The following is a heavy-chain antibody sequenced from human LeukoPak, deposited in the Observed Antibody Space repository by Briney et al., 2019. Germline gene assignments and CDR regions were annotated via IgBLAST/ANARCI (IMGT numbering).Heavy chain of an antibody. CDR2: ISSSSSTI. V-gene: IGHV3-48*04. CDR3: ARGGNWGRAFDI. D-gene: IGHD7-27*01. Sequence: GGSLRLSCAASGFTFRTYSMNWVPPAPGKGLEWVSYISSSSSTIYYTDSVRGRFTISTDNAKNSLYLQMDSLRAEDTAVYYCARGGNWGRAFDIWGQGTMVTVSS. J-gene: IGHJ3*02. CDR1: GFTFRTYS.